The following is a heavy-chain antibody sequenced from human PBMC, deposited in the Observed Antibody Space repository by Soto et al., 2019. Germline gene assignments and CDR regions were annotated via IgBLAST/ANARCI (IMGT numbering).Heavy chain of an antibody. CDR3: ARKRVRDAFDI. CDR2: IWYDGSNK. Sequence: GGSLRLSCAASGFTFSSYGMHWVRQAPGKGLEWVAVIWYDGSNKYYADSVKGRFTISRDNSKNTLYLQMNSLRAEDTAVYYCARKRVRDAFDIWGQGTMVTVSS. D-gene: IGHD6-25*01. CDR1: GFTFSSYG. V-gene: IGHV3-33*01. J-gene: IGHJ3*02.